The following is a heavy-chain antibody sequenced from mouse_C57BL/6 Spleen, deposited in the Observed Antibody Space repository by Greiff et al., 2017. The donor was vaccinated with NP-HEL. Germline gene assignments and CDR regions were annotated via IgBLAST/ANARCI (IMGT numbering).Heavy chain of an antibody. Sequence: EVKLVESGGDLVKPGGSLKLSCAASGFTFSSYGMSWVRQTPDKRLEWVATISSGGSYTYYPDSVKGRFTISRDNAKNTLYLQMSSLKSEDTAIYYCASQTAQAYFDYWGQGTTLTVSS. CDR3: ASQTAQAYFDY. V-gene: IGHV5-6*02. CDR2: ISSGGSYT. D-gene: IGHD3-2*02. J-gene: IGHJ2*01. CDR1: GFTFSSYG.